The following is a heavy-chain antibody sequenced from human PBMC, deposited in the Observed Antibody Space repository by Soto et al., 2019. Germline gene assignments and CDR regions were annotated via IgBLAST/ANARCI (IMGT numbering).Heavy chain of an antibody. CDR1: GGFIISYY. Sequence: SETLSLTCTVSGGFIISYYWSWIRQPPGKGLEWIGYIYYTGTTNYNPSLESRVTISVDTSKNQFSLKLSSVTTADTAVYYCKKLPWADYGGIFDPWGQGTLVTVS. D-gene: IGHD4-17*01. V-gene: IGHV4-59*01. J-gene: IGHJ5*02. CDR2: IYYTGTT. CDR3: KKLPWADYGGIFDP.